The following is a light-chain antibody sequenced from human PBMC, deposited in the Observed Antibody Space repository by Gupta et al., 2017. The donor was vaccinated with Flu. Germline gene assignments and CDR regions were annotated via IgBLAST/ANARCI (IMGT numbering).Light chain of an antibody. J-gene: IGLJ1*01. CDR3: QVWDSSGAYV. Sequence: SYVLTQPPSVAVAPGQTARITCGANNIGSKSVHWYQQQPGRAPVLVVYDDGDRSSGIPERFSGSNSGNTATLSISRVEAGDEADYYCQVWDSSGAYVFGTGTKVTVL. CDR2: DDG. CDR1: NIGSKS. V-gene: IGLV3-21*02.